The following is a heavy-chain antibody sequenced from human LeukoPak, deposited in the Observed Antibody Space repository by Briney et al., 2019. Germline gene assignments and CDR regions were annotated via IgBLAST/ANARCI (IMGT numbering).Heavy chain of an antibody. Sequence: GGSLRLSCAGSGFTFSDYYMSWIRQAPGKGLEWVSYISSSGRTIYYADSVKGRFTISRDNAKNSLYLQMNSLRAEDTDVYYCARADCSSSSCYELDYWGQGTLVTVSS. CDR3: ARADCSSSSCYELDY. D-gene: IGHD2-2*01. V-gene: IGHV3-11*04. CDR1: GFTFSDYY. J-gene: IGHJ4*02. CDR2: ISSSGRTI.